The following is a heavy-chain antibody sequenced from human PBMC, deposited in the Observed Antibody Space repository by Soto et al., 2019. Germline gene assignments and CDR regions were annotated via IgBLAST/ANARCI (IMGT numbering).Heavy chain of an antibody. D-gene: IGHD3-10*01. CDR3: ARTYYYGSGSFN. CDR2: IYYSGST. J-gene: IGHJ4*02. Sequence: SETLSLTCTVSGGSISSSSYYWGWIRQPPGKGLEWIGSIYYSGSTYYNPSLRSRVTISVDTSKNQFSLKLSSVTAADTAVYYCARTYYYGSGSFNWGPGTLDTVSS. CDR1: GGSISSSSYY. V-gene: IGHV4-39*01.